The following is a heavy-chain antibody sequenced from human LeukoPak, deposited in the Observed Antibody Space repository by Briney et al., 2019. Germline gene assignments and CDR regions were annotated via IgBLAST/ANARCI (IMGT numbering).Heavy chain of an antibody. Sequence: SETLSLTXTVSGGSISSGSYYWSGIRQPAGKGLEWIGRMYTSGSTNYNPSLKSRVTISVDTSKNQFSLKLSSVTAADTGVYYCATTESDTLTNLPYFDYWGQGALVTVSS. J-gene: IGHJ4*02. CDR1: GGSISSGSYY. V-gene: IGHV4-61*02. CDR3: ATTESDTLTNLPYFDY. CDR2: MYTSGST. D-gene: IGHD3-9*01.